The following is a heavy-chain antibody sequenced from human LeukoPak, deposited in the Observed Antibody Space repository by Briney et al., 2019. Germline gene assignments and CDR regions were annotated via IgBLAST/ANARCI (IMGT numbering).Heavy chain of an antibody. J-gene: IGHJ4*02. V-gene: IGHV4-4*07. CDR3: ARQPDSTGNSDY. D-gene: IGHD3-22*01. CDR1: GDSIRSYY. Sequence: PSETLSLTCTVSGDSIRSYYWSWIRQPAGKGLEWIGRIYTSGSTNYNPSLKSRVTMSVDTSKNQFSLKLTSVTAADTAVYYCARQPDSTGNSDYWGQGTLVTVSS. CDR2: IYTSGST.